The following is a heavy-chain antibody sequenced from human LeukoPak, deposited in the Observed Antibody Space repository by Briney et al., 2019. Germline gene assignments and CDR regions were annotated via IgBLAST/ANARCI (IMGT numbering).Heavy chain of an antibody. CDR2: ISSSSSYI. CDR3: AKDPRGYYDSSGYFYY. Sequence: GGSLRLSCAASGFTFSSYSMNWVRQAPGKGLEWVSSISSSSSYIYYADSVKGRFTISRDNAKNSLYLQMNSLRAEDTAVYYCAKDPRGYYDSSGYFYYWGQGTLVTVSS. D-gene: IGHD3-22*01. J-gene: IGHJ4*02. CDR1: GFTFSSYS. V-gene: IGHV3-21*04.